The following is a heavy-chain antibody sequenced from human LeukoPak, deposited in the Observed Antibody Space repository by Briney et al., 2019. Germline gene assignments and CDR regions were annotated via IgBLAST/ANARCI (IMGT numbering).Heavy chain of an antibody. V-gene: IGHV3-33*01. CDR3: GIEISGFPDY. CDR1: GFTFSSYG. CDR2: IWYDGSNK. Sequence: GGSLRLYCAASGFTFSSYGMHWFRQAPGKGLEWVAVIWYDGSNKYYADSVKGRFTISRDNSKNTLYLQMNSLRAEDTAVYYCGIEISGFPDYWGQGTLVTVSS. D-gene: IGHD6-19*01. J-gene: IGHJ4*02.